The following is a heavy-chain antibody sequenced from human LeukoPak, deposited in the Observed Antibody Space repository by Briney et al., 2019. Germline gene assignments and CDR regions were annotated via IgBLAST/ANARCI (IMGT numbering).Heavy chain of an antibody. V-gene: IGHV4-34*01. CDR2: INHSGST. J-gene: IGHJ4*02. CDR3: ARAVDRTFDY. CDR1: GGSFSGYY. Sequence: SETLSLTCAVYGGSFSGYYWSWIRQPPGKGLEWIGEINHSGSTNYNPSLKSRVTISVDTSKNQCSLKLSSVTAADTAVYYCARAVDRTFDYWGQGTLVTVSS. D-gene: IGHD3-22*01.